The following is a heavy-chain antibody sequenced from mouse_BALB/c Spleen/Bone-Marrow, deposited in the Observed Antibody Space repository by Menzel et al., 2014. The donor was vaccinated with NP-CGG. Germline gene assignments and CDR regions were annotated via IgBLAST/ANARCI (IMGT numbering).Heavy chain of an antibody. CDR3: ARGGISVDY. Sequence: QVQLQQSGAELVRPGSSVKISCESSGYVFSTYWINWVKQRPGQGLEWIGQIYPGDGDTDYNGKLKDKATLTADKSSNTAYMQLSSLTSEDSAVYFCARGGISVDYCGQGTTLTVSS. CDR1: GYVFSTYW. CDR2: IYPGDGDT. J-gene: IGHJ2*01. V-gene: IGHV1-80*01.